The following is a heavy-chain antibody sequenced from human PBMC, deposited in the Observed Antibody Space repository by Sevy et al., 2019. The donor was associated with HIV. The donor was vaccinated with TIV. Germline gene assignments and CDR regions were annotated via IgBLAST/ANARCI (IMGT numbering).Heavy chain of an antibody. CDR1: GYTFSSNG. CDR3: ARVPTYYFGSGTYFDY. V-gene: IGHV1-18*01. Sequence: ASVKVSCKASGYTFSSNGIAWVRQAPGQGLQWMGWIGVYNGNSIYAQNLRDRVTMTTDTSTSTAYMELKSLRSDDTAVYYCARVPTYYFGSGTYFDYWGQGTLVTVSS. D-gene: IGHD3-10*01. J-gene: IGHJ4*02. CDR2: IGVYNGNS.